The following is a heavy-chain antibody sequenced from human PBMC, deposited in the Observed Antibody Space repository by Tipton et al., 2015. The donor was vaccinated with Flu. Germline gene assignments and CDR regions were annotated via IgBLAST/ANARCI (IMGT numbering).Heavy chain of an antibody. CDR1: GYTFTSYY. V-gene: IGHV1-46*01. Sequence: QSGPEVKKPGASVKVSCKASGYTFTSYYMHWVRQAPGQGLEWMGIINPSGGSTSYAQKFQGRVTMTRGTSTSTVYMELSSLRSEDTAVYYCARDAGSGSYYQPFDYWGQGTLVTVSS. D-gene: IGHD1-26*01. CDR3: ARDAGSGSYYQPFDY. J-gene: IGHJ4*02. CDR2: INPSGGST.